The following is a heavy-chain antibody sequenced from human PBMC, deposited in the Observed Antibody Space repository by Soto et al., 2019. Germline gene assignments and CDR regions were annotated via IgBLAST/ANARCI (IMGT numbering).Heavy chain of an antibody. CDR1: GFTFRTYG. V-gene: IGHV3-21*01. J-gene: IGHJ4*02. CDR2: ISSSGSFI. Sequence: EVQLVESGGGLVKPGGSLRLSCAASGFTFRTYGMNWVRRPPGGGLEWVASISSSGSFIYYADSVKGRFTISRDDAEKSLYLQMNSLRAEDTALYYCAREPEGIAAALDYWGRGTLVTVSS. D-gene: IGHD6-13*01. CDR3: AREPEGIAAALDY.